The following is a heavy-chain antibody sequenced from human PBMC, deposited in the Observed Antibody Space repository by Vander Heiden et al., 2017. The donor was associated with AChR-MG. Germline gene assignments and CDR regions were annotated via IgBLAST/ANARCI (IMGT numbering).Heavy chain of an antibody. D-gene: IGHD6-19*01. CDR3: AKDGVRYSSGWYVFDY. Sequence: EVQLLESGGGLVQPGGSLRLSCAASGFPFSSYAMSWVRQAPGKGLEGVSACSGSGGSTYYAESVKGRFTISRDNSKNTLYLQMNSRRAEDTAVYYCAKDGVRYSSGWYVFDYWGQGTLVTVSS. CDR1: GFPFSSYA. CDR2: CSGSGGST. J-gene: IGHJ4*02. V-gene: IGHV3-23*01.